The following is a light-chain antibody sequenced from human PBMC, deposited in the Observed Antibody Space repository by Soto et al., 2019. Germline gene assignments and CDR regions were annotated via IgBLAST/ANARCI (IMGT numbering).Light chain of an antibody. CDR2: AAS. J-gene: IGKJ3*01. CDR3: QQYGNSPLT. CDR1: QSVAGNF. Sequence: EIVLTRSPGTLSLSPGERATLSCTASQSVAGNFLAWYQQRPGQAPRLLISAASSRATAIPDRFSGSGSGTEFTLTISRLEPDDSAVYFCQQYGNSPLTFGPGTKLNIK. V-gene: IGKV3-20*01.